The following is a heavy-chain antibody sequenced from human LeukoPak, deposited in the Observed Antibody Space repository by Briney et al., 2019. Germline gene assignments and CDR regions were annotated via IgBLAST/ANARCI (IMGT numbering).Heavy chain of an antibody. J-gene: IGHJ4*02. V-gene: IGHV3-74*01. D-gene: IGHD2-2*01. Sequence: GGSLRLSCAASGFTFRSDWMNWVRQAPGKGLVWVSRISPDGTHTTYADSVKGRFTVSRDNAKNTLYLQMNSLRAEDTAVYYCAKDPSGIVVVPAAMSDYWGQGTLVTVSS. CDR1: GFTFRSDW. CDR2: ISPDGTHT. CDR3: AKDPSGIVVVPAAMSDY.